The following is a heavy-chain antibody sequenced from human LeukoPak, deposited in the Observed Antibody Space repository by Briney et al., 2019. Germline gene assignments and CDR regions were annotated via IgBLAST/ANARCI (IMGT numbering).Heavy chain of an antibody. D-gene: IGHD3-3*01. CDR2: ITDSGGDT. Sequence: GGPLGLSCAASGFTFSSYAMTWVRQAPGKGLEWVSAITDSGGDTYHADSVKGRFTISRDNSKNTLYMQMNSLRAEDTAIYYCVKGSERSRPYYFDYWGQGTLVTVSS. V-gene: IGHV3-23*01. J-gene: IGHJ4*02. CDR1: GFTFSSYA. CDR3: VKGSERSRPYYFDY.